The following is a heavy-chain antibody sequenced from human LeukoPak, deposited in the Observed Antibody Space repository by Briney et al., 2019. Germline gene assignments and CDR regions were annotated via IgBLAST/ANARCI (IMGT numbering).Heavy chain of an antibody. CDR3: ARSDYYYYMDV. J-gene: IGHJ6*03. CDR2: MSADGSIT. V-gene: IGHV3-74*01. Sequence: GGSLRLSCVASGFTFSSYWMHWVRQAPGKGLVWVSRMSADGSITNYVDSVKGRFTISRDNAKNTLYLQMNSLRAEDTAVYYCARSDYYYYMDVWGKGTTVTVSS. CDR1: GFTFSSYW.